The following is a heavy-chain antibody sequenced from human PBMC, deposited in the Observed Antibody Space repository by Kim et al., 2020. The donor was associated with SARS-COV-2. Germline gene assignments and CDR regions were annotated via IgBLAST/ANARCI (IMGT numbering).Heavy chain of an antibody. Sequence: SETLSLTCAVYGGSFSGYYWSWIRQPPGKGLEWIGEINHSGSTNYNPSLKSRVTISVDTSKNQFSLKLSSVTAADTAVYYCARGRGYGGNRHYYYGMDVWGQGTTVTVSS. CDR1: GGSFSGYY. D-gene: IGHD5-12*01. CDR3: ARGRGYGGNRHYYYGMDV. V-gene: IGHV4-34*01. CDR2: INHSGST. J-gene: IGHJ6*02.